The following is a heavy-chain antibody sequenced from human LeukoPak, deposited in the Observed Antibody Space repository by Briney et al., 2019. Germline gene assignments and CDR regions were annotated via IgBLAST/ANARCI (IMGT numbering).Heavy chain of an antibody. V-gene: IGHV3-66*02. J-gene: IGHJ3*02. D-gene: IGHD1-26*01. CDR2: LYSAGST. CDR1: GFTVSSNY. Sequence: PGGSLRLSCTASGFTVSSNYMTWVRQAPGKGLEWVSLLYSAGSTYYADSVTGRFTISRDNSQNTLYLQMSSLRPDDTAVYYCARGFRSNPHDAFDIWGQGTMVTVSS. CDR3: ARGFRSNPHDAFDI.